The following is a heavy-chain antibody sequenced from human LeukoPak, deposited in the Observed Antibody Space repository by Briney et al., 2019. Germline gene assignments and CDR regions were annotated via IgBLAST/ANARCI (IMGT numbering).Heavy chain of an antibody. J-gene: IGHJ4*02. V-gene: IGHV1-69*06. Sequence: GASVKVSCTASGYTFTSYGISWVRQAPGQGLEWMGGIIPMFGTAKYAQKFQGRVTITADKSTSTAYMELSSLRSEDTAVYYCASGTTDIVVVPATLRNYYFDYWGQGTLVTVSS. D-gene: IGHD2-2*01. CDR2: IIPMFGTA. CDR1: GYTFTSYG. CDR3: ASGTTDIVVVPATLRNYYFDY.